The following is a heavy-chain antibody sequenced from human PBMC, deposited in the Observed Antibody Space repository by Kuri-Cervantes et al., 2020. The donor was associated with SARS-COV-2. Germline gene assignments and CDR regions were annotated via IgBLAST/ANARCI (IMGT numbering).Heavy chain of an antibody. Sequence: LSLTCAASGFTFSSYSMNWVRQAPGKGLEWVSSISSSSSYIYYADSVKGRFTISRDNAKNSLYLQMNSLRAEDTAVYYCARVTTVTEGYWGQGTLVTVSS. D-gene: IGHD4-11*01. CDR3: ARVTTVTEGY. V-gene: IGHV3-21*01. CDR2: ISSSSSYI. CDR1: GFTFSSYS. J-gene: IGHJ4*02.